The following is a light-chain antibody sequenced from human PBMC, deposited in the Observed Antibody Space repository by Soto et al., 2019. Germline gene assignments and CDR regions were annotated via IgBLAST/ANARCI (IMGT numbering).Light chain of an antibody. J-gene: IGKJ4*01. Sequence: EIVMTQSPATLSVSPGERATLSCRASQSVSSNLAWYQQKPGQAPRLLIYGASTRATGIPARFSGSGSGTELTLTISSLQSEDFAVYYGQQYNNWPPITFGGGTKVEIK. CDR3: QQYNNWPPIT. CDR2: GAS. V-gene: IGKV3-15*01. CDR1: QSVSSN.